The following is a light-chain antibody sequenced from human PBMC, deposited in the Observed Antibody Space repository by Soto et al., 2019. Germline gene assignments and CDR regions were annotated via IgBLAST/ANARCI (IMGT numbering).Light chain of an antibody. Sequence: DIPLTQSPSFLSASVGDRVTITCRASQGISSYLAWYQQKPGKAPKLLIYAASTLQSGVPSRFSGRGSGTELPLTVSSLQPEDFATYYCQQLNSRPPVTFGQGTRLEIK. CDR2: AAS. CDR1: QGISSY. CDR3: QQLNSRPPVT. J-gene: IGKJ5*01. V-gene: IGKV1-9*01.